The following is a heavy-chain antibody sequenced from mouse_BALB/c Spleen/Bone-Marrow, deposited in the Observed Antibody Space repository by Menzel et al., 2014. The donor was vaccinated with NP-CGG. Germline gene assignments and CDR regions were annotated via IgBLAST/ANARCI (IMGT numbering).Heavy chain of an antibody. CDR1: GFAFSNYD. J-gene: IGHJ2*01. Sequence: VQLQQSGGGLVKPGGSLKLSCAASGFAFSNYDMSWVRQSPEKRLEWVAYISSGGGSTYYPDTVKGRFIISRDNAKNTLYLQMSSLKSEDTAMYYCTRHPYGTLFAYWGQGTTLTVSS. D-gene: IGHD2-10*02. CDR2: ISSGGGST. CDR3: TRHPYGTLFAY. V-gene: IGHV5-12-1*01.